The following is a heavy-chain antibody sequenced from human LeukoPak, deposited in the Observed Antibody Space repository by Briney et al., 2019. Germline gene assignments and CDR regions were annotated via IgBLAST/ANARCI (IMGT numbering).Heavy chain of an antibody. CDR3: APPTVVTNDAFDI. V-gene: IGHV3-23*01. CDR1: GFTFSSYA. D-gene: IGHD4-17*01. J-gene: IGHJ3*02. Sequence: GGSLRLSCAASGFTFSSYAMSWVRQAPGKGLEWVSAISGSGGSTYHADSVKGRFTISRDNSKNTLYLQMNSLRAEDTAVYYCAPPTVVTNDAFDIWGQGTMVTVSS. CDR2: ISGSGGST.